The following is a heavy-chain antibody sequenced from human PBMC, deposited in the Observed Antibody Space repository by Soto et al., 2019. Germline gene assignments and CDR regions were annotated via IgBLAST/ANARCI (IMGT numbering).Heavy chain of an antibody. CDR1: GFNFGNYW. CDR2: IKHDVSEI. V-gene: IGHV3-7*01. D-gene: IGHD3-16*01. J-gene: IGHJ4*02. Sequence: GGSLRLSCSASGFNFGNYWMAWVRQAPGKGLEWVANIKHDVSEIYYLDSVKGRFTITRDNTQNSLYLQMNSLRGEDSAVYYCVGEPHYGPQADYWGQGIMVTVSS. CDR3: VGEPHYGPQADY.